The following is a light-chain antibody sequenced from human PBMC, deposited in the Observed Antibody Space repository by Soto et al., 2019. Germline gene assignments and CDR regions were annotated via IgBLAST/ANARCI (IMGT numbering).Light chain of an antibody. V-gene: IGLV2-14*03. Sequence: QSALTQPASVSGSPGQSITISCTGTNSDVGAYNFVSWYQQHPGKAPKLMIYDVTNRPSGVSSRFSGSKSGHKASLIISGLLDEDEADYYCSSFTSDTTWVFGGGTKVTVL. CDR1: NSDVGAYNF. CDR3: SSFTSDTTWV. CDR2: DVT. J-gene: IGLJ3*02.